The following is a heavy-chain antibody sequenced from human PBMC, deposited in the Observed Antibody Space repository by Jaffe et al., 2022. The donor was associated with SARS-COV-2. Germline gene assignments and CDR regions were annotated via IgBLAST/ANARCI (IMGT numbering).Heavy chain of an antibody. D-gene: IGHD6-19*01. V-gene: IGHV4-39*01. CDR3: ARHLGEWLGARFDY. Sequence: QLQLQESGPGLVKPSETLSLTCTVPGASISSSSFYWGWIRQPPGKGLEWIGSIYYTGGPYYNPSLQSRVTISADMSKNQFSLKLTSVTAADTAVYFCARHLGEWLGARFDYWGQGALVTVSS. CDR1: GASISSSSFY. J-gene: IGHJ4*02. CDR2: IYYTGGP.